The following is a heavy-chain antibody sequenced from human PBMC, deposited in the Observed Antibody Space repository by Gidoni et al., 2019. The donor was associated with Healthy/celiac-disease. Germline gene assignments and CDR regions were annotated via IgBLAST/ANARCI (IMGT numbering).Heavy chain of an antibody. CDR1: GFTFTSSA. J-gene: IGHJ4*02. D-gene: IGHD4-17*01. CDR3: AADRDYGVFRFDY. CDR2: IVVGSGNT. Sequence: QMQLVQSGPEVKKPGTSVKVSCKASGFTFTSSAVQWVRQARGQRLEWIGWIVVGSGNTNYAQKFQERVTITRDMSTSTAYMELSSLRSEDTAVYYCAADRDYGVFRFDYWGQGTLVTVSS. V-gene: IGHV1-58*01.